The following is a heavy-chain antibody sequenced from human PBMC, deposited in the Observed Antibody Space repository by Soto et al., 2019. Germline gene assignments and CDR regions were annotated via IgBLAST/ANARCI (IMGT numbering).Heavy chain of an antibody. Sequence: GASVKVSCKASGYTFTSYGISWVRQAPGQGLEWMGWISAYNGNTNYAQKLQGRVTITADESTSTAYMELSSLRSEDTAVYYCARGKTYDFWSGYLPRYFDYWGQGTLVTVSS. J-gene: IGHJ4*02. V-gene: IGHV1-18*01. CDR2: ISAYNGNT. CDR1: GYTFTSYG. CDR3: ARGKTYDFWSGYLPRYFDY. D-gene: IGHD3-3*01.